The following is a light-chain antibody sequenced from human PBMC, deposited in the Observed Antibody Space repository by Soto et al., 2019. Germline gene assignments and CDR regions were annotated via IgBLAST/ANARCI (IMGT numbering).Light chain of an antibody. CDR1: QSVRSNY. J-gene: IGKJ4*01. CDR2: GAS. CDR3: QQYGTSPPLT. V-gene: IGKV3-20*01. Sequence: DIVLTQSPGTLSLSPGERATLSCRASQSVRSNYLAWYQQKPGQAPRLLIYGASTRATGIPDRFSGSGSATDFTLTISRLEPEDFAVYYCQQYGTSPPLTFGGGTNVEL.